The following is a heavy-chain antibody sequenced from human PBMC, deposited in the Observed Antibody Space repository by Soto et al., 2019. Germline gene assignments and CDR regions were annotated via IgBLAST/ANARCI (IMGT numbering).Heavy chain of an antibody. CDR1: GGSISSGGYS. CDR2: IYHSGST. D-gene: IGHD2-15*01. V-gene: IGHV4-30-2*01. CDR3: ARGYCSGASCYYAY. Sequence: SETLSLTCAVSGGSISSGGYSWSWIRQPPGKGLVWIGYIYHSGSTYYNPSLKSRVTISVVGSKNQFSLKLSSVTAADTAVYYCARGYCSGASCYYAYWGQGTLVTVSS. J-gene: IGHJ4*02.